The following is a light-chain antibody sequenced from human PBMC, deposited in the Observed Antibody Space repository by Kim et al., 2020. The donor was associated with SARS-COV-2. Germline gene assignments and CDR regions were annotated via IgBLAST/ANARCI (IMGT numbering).Light chain of an antibody. CDR2: EDN. V-gene: IGLV3-10*01. CDR3: YSTDSSGNHRV. CDR1: ALPKKY. J-gene: IGLJ3*02. Sequence: SYELTQPPSVSVSPGQTARITCSGDALPKKYAYWYQQKSGQAPVMVIYEDNKRPSGIPERVSGYSSGTMATLTISGAQVEDEADYYCYSTDSSGNHRVFGGGTQLTVL.